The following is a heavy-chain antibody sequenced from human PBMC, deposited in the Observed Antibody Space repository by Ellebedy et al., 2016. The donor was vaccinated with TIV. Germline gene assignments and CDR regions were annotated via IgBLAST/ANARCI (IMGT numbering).Heavy chain of an antibody. CDR1: GFTFSPYA. J-gene: IGHJ4*02. V-gene: IGHV3-23*01. CDR3: AKDRNPGDGYWVFDN. D-gene: IGHD5-18*01. Sequence: GESLKISCAASGFTFSPYAMAWVRQAPGKGLEWVSGIVGSGAQKYADSVKGRSTISRDNSKRTVDLQMNSLRAEDTAVYFCAKDRNPGDGYWVFDNWGQGTLVSVSS. CDR2: IVGSGA.